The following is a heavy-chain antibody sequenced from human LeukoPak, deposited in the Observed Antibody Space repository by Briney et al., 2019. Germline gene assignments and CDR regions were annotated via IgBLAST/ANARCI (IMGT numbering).Heavy chain of an antibody. CDR2: ISGSGGNT. J-gene: IGHJ4*02. V-gene: IGHV3-23*01. CDR1: GLTFTSYG. D-gene: IGHD5-24*01. CDR3: AKDPERWLQLRLGFSD. Sequence: GGSLRLSCAASGLTFTSYGMSWVRQAPGKGLEWVSGISGSGGNTYYADSVKGRFTISRDNSKNTLYLQMNSLRAEDTAVYYCAKDPERWLQLRLGFSDWGQGTLVTVSS.